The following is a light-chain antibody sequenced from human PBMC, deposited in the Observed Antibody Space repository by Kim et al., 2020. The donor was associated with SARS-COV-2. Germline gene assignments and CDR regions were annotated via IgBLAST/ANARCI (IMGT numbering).Light chain of an antibody. Sequence: QSVLTQPPSASGTPGQRVTISCSGSSSNIGSNAVNWYQQFPGTAPKLLIYTNNQRPSGVPDRFSGSKSGTSASLAISGLQSEDEADYYCATWHDGLTVVFGGGTQLTVL. V-gene: IGLV1-44*01. J-gene: IGLJ2*01. CDR3: ATWHDGLTVV. CDR1: SSNIGSNA. CDR2: TNN.